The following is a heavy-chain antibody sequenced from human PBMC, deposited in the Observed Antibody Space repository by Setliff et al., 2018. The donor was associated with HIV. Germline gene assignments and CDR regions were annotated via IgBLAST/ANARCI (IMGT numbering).Heavy chain of an antibody. V-gene: IGHV4-31*03. D-gene: IGHD2-15*01. CDR3: ARLNVEMFVVMAATPGWFGP. Sequence: SETLSLTCTVSGDSISSDAYYWSWIRQHPEKGLEWVGYISYSGGSYYNPSLKSRISMSMDTSKNQFSLKLKSVTAADTAVYYCARLNVEMFVVMAATPGWFGPWGQGILVTVSS. CDR2: ISYSGGS. CDR1: GDSISSDAYY. J-gene: IGHJ5*02.